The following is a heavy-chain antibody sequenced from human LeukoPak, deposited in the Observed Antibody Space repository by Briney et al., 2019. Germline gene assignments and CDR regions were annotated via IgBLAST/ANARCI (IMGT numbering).Heavy chain of an antibody. J-gene: IGHJ6*03. V-gene: IGHV3-21*01. Sequence: GGSLRLSCAASGFTFSSYSMNWVRQAPGKGLEGVSSISSSSYIYYADSVKGRFTISRDNAKNSLYLQMNSLRAEDTAVYYCARGPYCTNGVCYIQNYYYYMDVWGKGTTVTVSS. D-gene: IGHD2-8*01. CDR2: ISSSSYI. CDR1: GFTFSSYS. CDR3: ARGPYCTNGVCYIQNYYYYMDV.